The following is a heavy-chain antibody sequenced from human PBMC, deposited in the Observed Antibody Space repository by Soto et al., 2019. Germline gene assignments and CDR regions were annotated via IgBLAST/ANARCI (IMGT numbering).Heavy chain of an antibody. V-gene: IGHV3-23*01. CDR1: GFSFRNYA. J-gene: IGHJ4*02. Sequence: EVQLLESGGGLVQPGGSLRLSCAASGFSFRNYAMSWVCQAPGKGLEWISTLTGSSSNTYYADSVKGRFAISRDNSRNTLYLQMHSLTAEDTAVYYCANGRATYGLLTHDYWGQGTLVTVSS. CDR2: LTGSSSNT. CDR3: ANGRATYGLLTHDY. D-gene: IGHD3-9*01.